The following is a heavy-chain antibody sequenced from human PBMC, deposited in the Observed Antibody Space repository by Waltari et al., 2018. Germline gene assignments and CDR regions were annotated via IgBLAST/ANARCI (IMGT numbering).Heavy chain of an antibody. CDR1: GFTFSSYG. D-gene: IGHD3-10*01. J-gene: IGHJ4*02. Sequence: QVQLVESGGGVVQPGGSLRLSCAASGFTFSSYGMHWVRQAPGKGLEWVAFIRYDGSNKYYADSVKGRFTISRDNSKNTLYLQMNSLRAEDTAVYYCAKAWLDGVRGVITYFDYWGQGTLVTVSS. V-gene: IGHV3-30*02. CDR3: AKAWLDGVRGVITYFDY. CDR2: IRYDGSNK.